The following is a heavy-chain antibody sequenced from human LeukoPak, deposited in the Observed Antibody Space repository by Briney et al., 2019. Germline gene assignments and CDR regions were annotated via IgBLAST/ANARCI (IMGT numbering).Heavy chain of an antibody. CDR3: AKDYGGNSYYFDY. V-gene: IGHV3-30-3*02. CDR2: ISYDGSNK. D-gene: IGHD4-23*01. CDR1: GFTFSSYA. Sequence: GGSLRLSCAASGFTFSSYAMHWVRQAPGKGLEWVAVISYDGSNKYYADSVKGRFTISRDNSKNTLYLQMNSLRAEDTAVYYCAKDYGGNSYYFDYWGQGTLVTVSP. J-gene: IGHJ4*02.